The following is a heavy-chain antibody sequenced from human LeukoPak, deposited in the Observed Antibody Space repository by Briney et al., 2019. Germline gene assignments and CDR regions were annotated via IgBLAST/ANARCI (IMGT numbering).Heavy chain of an antibody. J-gene: IGHJ5*02. CDR1: GYTFTSYD. CDR2: MNPNSGNT. V-gene: IGHV1-8*03. D-gene: IGHD4-11*01. Sequence: ASVKVSCKASGYTFTSYDINWVRQATGQGLEWMGWMNPNSGNTGYAQKFQGRVTITRNTSISTAYMELSSLRSEDTAVYYCARGPCLQRNWFDPWGQGTLVTVSS. CDR3: ARGPCLQRNWFDP.